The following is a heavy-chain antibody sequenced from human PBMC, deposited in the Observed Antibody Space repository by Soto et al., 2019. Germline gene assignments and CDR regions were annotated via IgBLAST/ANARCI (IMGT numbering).Heavy chain of an antibody. CDR3: ARDGVGATAFWGCLDY. J-gene: IGHJ4*02. Sequence: QVLLVESGGGVVQPGRSLRLSCAASGSIFRGYGMHWVRQAPGKGLEWVAVIRFDGSNINYADFVMGRFTISRDNSKNTLYLEMNSLRVEDTAVYYCARDGVGATAFWGCLDYWGQGTLVTVSS. V-gene: IGHV3-33*01. CDR2: IRFDGSNI. D-gene: IGHD2-15*01. CDR1: GSIFRGYG.